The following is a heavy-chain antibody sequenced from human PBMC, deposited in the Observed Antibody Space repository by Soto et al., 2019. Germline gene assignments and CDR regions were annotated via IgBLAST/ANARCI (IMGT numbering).Heavy chain of an antibody. D-gene: IGHD1-26*01. CDR1: GFTFSSYA. CDR3: VRDDKWAFDI. Sequence: EMKLVESGGGLVQPGRSRRVSCAASGFTFSSYAFNLVRQAPGKGLEWISYISVGGGSIFYADSVKGRFTISRDDAQNSLNLQMNTLRGEDTALYFCVRDDKWAFDIWGQGTTVIVSS. V-gene: IGHV3-48*01. CDR2: ISVGGGSI. J-gene: IGHJ3*02.